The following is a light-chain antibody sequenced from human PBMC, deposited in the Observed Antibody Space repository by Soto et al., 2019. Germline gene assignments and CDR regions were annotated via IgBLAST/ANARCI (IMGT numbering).Light chain of an antibody. CDR2: LGS. J-gene: IGKJ3*01. CDR3: MQALQTSFI. CDR1: QSLLHSNGYNY. Sequence: DIVMTQSPLSLPVTPGEPASISCRSSQSLLHSNGYNYLDWYLQKPAQSPQLPIYLGSNRASGVADRFSGSDAGTDFTLKISRVEAEDVGVYYCMQALQTSFIFGPGTKVDIK. V-gene: IGKV2-28*01.